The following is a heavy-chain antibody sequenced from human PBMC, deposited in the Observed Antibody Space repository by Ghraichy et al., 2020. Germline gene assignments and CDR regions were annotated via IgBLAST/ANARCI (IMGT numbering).Heavy chain of an antibody. D-gene: IGHD2-15*01. V-gene: IGHV3-74*03. Sequence: GESLNISCAASGFSFGSHWMHWVRQGPGKGLVWLSHLNNDGSRTKYAESVKGRFNISRDNTRNTLFLQIDSLRVDDTAIYYCSIGGAGSFDYWGPGTLVTVSS. CDR2: LNNDGSRT. CDR3: SIGGAGSFDY. J-gene: IGHJ4*02. CDR1: GFSFGSHW.